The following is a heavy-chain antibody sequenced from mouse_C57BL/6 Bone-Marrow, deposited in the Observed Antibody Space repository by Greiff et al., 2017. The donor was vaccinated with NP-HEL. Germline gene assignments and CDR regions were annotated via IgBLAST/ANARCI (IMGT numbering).Heavy chain of an antibody. Sequence: EVQLVESGGGLVQPGGSLKLSCAVSGFTFSDYGMAWVRQAPREGPGWVAFISNLAYSIYYADTVTGRFTISRENAKNTLYLEMSSLRSEDTSMYYCARHELRYGWYCAMDYWGQGTSVTVSS. J-gene: IGHJ4*01. CDR1: GFTFSDYG. CDR3: ARHELRYGWYCAMDY. CDR2: ISNLAYSI. V-gene: IGHV5-15*01. D-gene: IGHD1-1*01.